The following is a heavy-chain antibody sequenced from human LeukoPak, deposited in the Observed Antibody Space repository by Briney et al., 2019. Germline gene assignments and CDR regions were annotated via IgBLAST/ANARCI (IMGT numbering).Heavy chain of an antibody. D-gene: IGHD2-2*01. CDR1: GFTFMTYW. J-gene: IGHJ3*02. V-gene: IGHV3-7*01. Sequence: GGSLRLSCAASGFTFMTYWMSWVRQAPGKGLEWVANIKQDVSEKYYVDSVKGRFTISRDNAKNSLYLQMNSLRAEDTAVYYCARVLLVPAALWPDAFDIWGQGTMVTVSS. CDR2: IKQDVSEK. CDR3: ARVLLVPAALWPDAFDI.